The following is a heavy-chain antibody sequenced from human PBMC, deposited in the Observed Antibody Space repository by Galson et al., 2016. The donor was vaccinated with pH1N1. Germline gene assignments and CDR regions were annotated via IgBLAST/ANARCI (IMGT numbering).Heavy chain of an antibody. J-gene: IGHJ3*01. CDR2: IFHSGST. CDR1: GYSIISGYY. V-gene: IGHV4-38-2*01. CDR3: ANSIPVTALDAFDL. D-gene: IGHD2-21*02. Sequence: SETLSLTCAVSGYSIISGYYWGWARQPPGKGLEWIGSIFHSGSTYYNPSLKSRVTRSVDTSRNQFSLTLSSVTAADTALYYCANSIPVTALDAFDLWGQGTMVTVSS.